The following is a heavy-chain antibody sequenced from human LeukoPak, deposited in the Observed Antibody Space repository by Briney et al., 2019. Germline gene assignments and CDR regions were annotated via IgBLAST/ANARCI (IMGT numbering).Heavy chain of an antibody. Sequence: GGSLRLSCAASGFTFSNAWMTWVRQAPGQGLEWVGRIKRKSDGGTTDYAAPVKGSFTISRDDSKNTLYLQMNSLKTEDTAVYYCTAAYGSGSPSPYYYYGMDVWGKGTTVTVSS. J-gene: IGHJ6*04. CDR2: IKRKSDGGTT. CDR3: TAAYGSGSPSPYYYYGMDV. D-gene: IGHD3-10*01. CDR1: GFTFSNAW. V-gene: IGHV3-15*01.